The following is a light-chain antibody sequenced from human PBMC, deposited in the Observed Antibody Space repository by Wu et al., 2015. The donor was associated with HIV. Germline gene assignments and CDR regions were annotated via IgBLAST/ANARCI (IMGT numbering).Light chain of an antibody. CDR3: QKYNTAPWT. CDR2: AAS. J-gene: IGKJ1*01. V-gene: IGKV1-27*01. CDR1: HGISYY. Sequence: DIQMTQSPSSLSASVGDRVTLTCRASHGISYYLAWYQQKPGKVPRLLIYAASILQSGVPSRFSGSGSGTEFTLTISSLQPEDVATYYCQKYNTAPWTFGQGTKVEMK.